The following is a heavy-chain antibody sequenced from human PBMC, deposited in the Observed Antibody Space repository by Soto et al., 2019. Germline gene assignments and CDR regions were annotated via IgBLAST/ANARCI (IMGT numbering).Heavy chain of an antibody. CDR3: AREGLSSSWGAGAVAFDI. J-gene: IGHJ3*02. V-gene: IGHV3-9*01. Sequence: VQLVESGGGLGQPGRSLRLSCAASGFTFDDYAMHWVRQAPGEGLEWVSGISWNSGSIGYADSVKGRFSISRDNAKNSLYLQMNSLRAEDTALYYCAREGLSSSWGAGAVAFDIWGQGTMVTASS. D-gene: IGHD6-13*01. CDR1: GFTFDDYA. CDR2: ISWNSGSI.